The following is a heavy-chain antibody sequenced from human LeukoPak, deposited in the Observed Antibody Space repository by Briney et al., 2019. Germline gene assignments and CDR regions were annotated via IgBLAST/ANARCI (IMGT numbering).Heavy chain of an antibody. CDR2: ISGSGATT. V-gene: IGHV3-23*01. CDR1: GFTFSSYA. Sequence: GGSLRLSCAASGFTFSSYAMTWVRQAPGKGLEWVSSISGSGATTFYPDSVKGRFTISRHNSKDTLYLQMNSLRAEDTAVYYCAREGIAAARSYYYYMDVWGKGTTVTVSS. J-gene: IGHJ6*03. CDR3: AREGIAAARSYYYYMDV. D-gene: IGHD6-13*01.